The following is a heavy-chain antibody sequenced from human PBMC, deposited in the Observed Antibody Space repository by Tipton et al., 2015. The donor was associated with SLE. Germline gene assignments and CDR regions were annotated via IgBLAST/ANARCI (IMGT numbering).Heavy chain of an antibody. CDR2: IYHSGVT. Sequence: GLVKPSQTLSLTCTVSGDSVNSDSYYWSWLRQPAGKGLEWIGTIYHSGVTHYNPSLKSRVTISRDTSGNHFSLNLNSVTSADTAVYYCPRAEFSSNWYMYWQLDVWRKGTTVTVS. D-gene: IGHD6-13*01. V-gene: IGHV4-61*02. J-gene: IGHJ6*03. CDR3: PRAEFSSNWYMYWQLDV. CDR1: GDSVNSDSYY.